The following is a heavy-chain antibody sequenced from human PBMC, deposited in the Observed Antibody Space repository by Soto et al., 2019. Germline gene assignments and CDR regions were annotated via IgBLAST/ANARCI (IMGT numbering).Heavy chain of an antibody. CDR1: GLPFSASG. Sequence: QAQLVESGGGVVQPGRSLRLSCAASGLPFSASGMHWVRQAPGKGLEWVAMIWSDGSKEYYADSVKGRFTITRDNSKNMRFLQMDSLRAEDTAVYYCARDKGTTCLDTWGQGNMVTVSS. CDR2: IWSDGSKE. CDR3: ARDKGTTCLDT. V-gene: IGHV3-33*01. D-gene: IGHD1-26*01. J-gene: IGHJ5*02.